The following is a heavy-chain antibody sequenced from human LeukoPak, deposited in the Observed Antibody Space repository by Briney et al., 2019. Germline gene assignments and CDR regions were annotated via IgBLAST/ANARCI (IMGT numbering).Heavy chain of an antibody. CDR3: ARGPALICVTGTWPLDS. Sequence: SGGSLRLSCAASGLIFSDYRMQCVRHAPEEGLECVSSISTGSRYKYYGDSVKGRFTISRDNSKNPLYLKMNTLRAEDTAVYYCARGPALICVTGTWPLDSWGQGTLVIVSS. V-gene: IGHV3-21*01. J-gene: IGHJ4*02. D-gene: IGHD6-19*01. CDR2: ISTGSRYK. CDR1: GLIFSDYR.